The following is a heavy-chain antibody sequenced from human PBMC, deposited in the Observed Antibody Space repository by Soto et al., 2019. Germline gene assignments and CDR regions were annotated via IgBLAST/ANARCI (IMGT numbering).Heavy chain of an antibody. J-gene: IGHJ4*02. V-gene: IGHV3-23*01. D-gene: IGHD4-17*01. Sequence: EVQLLESGGGLQRGGSLRLSCAASGFTFSSYAMNWVRQAPGKGLEWVAVIHGSGGNTYYADSVKGRFTISRDNSENTVYLQMSSLRAGDTAVYYCARGKDRDTVTTFDYWGQGTLVTVSS. CDR1: GFTFSSYA. CDR3: ARGKDRDTVTTFDY. CDR2: IHGSGGNT.